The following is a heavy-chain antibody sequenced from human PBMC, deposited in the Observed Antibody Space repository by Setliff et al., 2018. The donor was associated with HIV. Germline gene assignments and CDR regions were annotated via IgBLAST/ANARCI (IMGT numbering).Heavy chain of an antibody. D-gene: IGHD1-26*01. CDR3: ARGGIVGATMAY. CDR1: GFNFTNYY. CDR2: IIPILGET. J-gene: IGHJ4*02. V-gene: IGHV1-69*10. Sequence: SVKVSCKASGFNFTNYYIHWVRQAPGQGLEWMGGIIPILGETIYAQKFQGRVTMTEDTSTDTAYMELSSLRSEDTAVYYCARGGIVGATMAYWGQGTLVTVSS.